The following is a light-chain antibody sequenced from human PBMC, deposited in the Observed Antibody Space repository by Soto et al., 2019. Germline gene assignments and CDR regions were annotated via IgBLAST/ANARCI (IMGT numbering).Light chain of an antibody. Sequence: SYELTQPPSVSEAPGQTARITCGGNNIGSKSVHWYQQKPAQAPVVVVYDDSERPSGIPERFSGSNSGNTGTLTISRVEAGDEADYYCQVWDSTSDVVFGGGTKVTVL. J-gene: IGLJ2*01. CDR3: QVWDSTSDVV. V-gene: IGLV3-21*02. CDR2: DDS. CDR1: NIGSKS.